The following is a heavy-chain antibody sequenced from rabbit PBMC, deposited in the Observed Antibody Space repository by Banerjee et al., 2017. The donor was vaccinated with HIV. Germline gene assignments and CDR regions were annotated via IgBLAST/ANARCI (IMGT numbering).Heavy chain of an antibody. V-gene: IGHV1S40*01. CDR1: GFDFSGYH. CDR2: IDTGSGST. CDR3: ARSDAGYATAGLDL. Sequence: QELVESGGGLVQPGESLKLSCKGSGFDFSGYHMSWVRQAPGKGLEWIGIIDTGSGSTYYASWAKGRFTISKTSSTTVTLQMTSLTVADTATYFCARSDAGYATAGLDLWGPGTLVTVS. D-gene: IGHD6-1*01. J-gene: IGHJ4*01.